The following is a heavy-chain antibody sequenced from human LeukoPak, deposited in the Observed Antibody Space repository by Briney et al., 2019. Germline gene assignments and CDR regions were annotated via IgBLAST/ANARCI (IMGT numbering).Heavy chain of an antibody. Sequence: SQTLSLTCAVSGGSISSGGYSWSWIRQPPGKGLEWIGYIYHSGSTNYNPSLKSRVSISVDRSKNQFSLKLSSVTAADTAVYYCAREVGSGSRDYYFDYWGQGTLVTVSS. CDR3: AREVGSGSRDYYFDY. CDR2: IYHSGST. V-gene: IGHV4-30-2*01. CDR1: GGSISSGGYS. J-gene: IGHJ4*02. D-gene: IGHD3-10*01.